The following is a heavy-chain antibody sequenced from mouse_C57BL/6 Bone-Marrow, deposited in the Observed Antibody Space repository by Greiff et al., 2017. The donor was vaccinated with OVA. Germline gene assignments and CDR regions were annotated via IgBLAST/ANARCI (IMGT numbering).Heavy chain of an antibody. J-gene: IGHJ3*01. CDR1: GYSFTDYN. CDR2: INPNYGTT. D-gene: IGHD2-3*01. V-gene: IGHV1-39*01. CDR3: ARLRWFSFAY. Sequence: VQLKESGPELVKPGASVKISCKASGYSFTDYNMNWVKQRNGKSLEWIGVINPNYGTTSYNQKFKGKATLTVDQSSSTAYMQLNCLTSEDSAVYDCARLRWFSFAYWGQGTLVTVSA.